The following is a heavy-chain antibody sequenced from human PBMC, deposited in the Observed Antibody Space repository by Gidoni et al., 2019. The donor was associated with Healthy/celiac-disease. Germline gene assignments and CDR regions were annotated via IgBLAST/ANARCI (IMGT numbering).Heavy chain of an antibody. D-gene: IGHD6-13*01. Sequence: EVQLVGSGGGLVQPGGSLRLSCAASGFTVSSNYMSWVRQAPGKGLEWVSVIYSGGSTYYADSVKGRFTISRDNSKNTLYLQMNSLRAEDTAVYYCARRNSSSWYYFDYWGQGTLVTVSS. CDR2: IYSGGST. V-gene: IGHV3-66*01. CDR3: ARRNSSSWYYFDY. J-gene: IGHJ4*02. CDR1: GFTVSSNY.